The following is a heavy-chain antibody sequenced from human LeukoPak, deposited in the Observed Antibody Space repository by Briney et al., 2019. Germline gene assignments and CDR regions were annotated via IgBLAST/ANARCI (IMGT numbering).Heavy chain of an antibody. CDR3: ARDLRGDLYYYDSSGYQPLDY. V-gene: IGHV3-74*01. J-gene: IGHJ4*02. CDR1: GFTFSSYW. D-gene: IGHD3-22*01. Sequence: PGGSLRLSCAASGFTFSSYWMHWVRQAPGEGLVWVSRINSDGSSTSYADSVKGRFTISRDNAKNTLYLQMNSLRAEDTAVYYCARDLRGDLYYYDSSGYQPLDYWGQGTLVTVSS. CDR2: INSDGSST.